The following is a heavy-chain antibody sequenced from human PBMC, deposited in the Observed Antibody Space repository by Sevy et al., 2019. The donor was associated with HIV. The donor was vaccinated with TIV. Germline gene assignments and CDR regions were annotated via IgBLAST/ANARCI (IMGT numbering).Heavy chain of an antibody. J-gene: IGHJ6*02. CDR1: GFTFSTYS. CDR2: VSSSSTYV. CDR3: ARDLSTGGVCSRWGYYYYGMDV. Sequence: GGCLRLSCAASGFTFSTYSMNWVRQAPGKGLEWFSSVSSSSTYVYYAESVKGRFTISRDNAKNSLNLQMNSLRVEDTAVYYCARDLSTGGVCSRWGYYYYGMDVWGQGTTVTVSS. V-gene: IGHV3-21*01. D-gene: IGHD2-8*02.